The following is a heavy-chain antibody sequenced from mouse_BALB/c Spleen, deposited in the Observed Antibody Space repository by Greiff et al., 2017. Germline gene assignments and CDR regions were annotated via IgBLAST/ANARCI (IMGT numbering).Heavy chain of an antibody. J-gene: IGHJ1*01. D-gene: IGHD3-1*01. CDR2: IYPGDGDT. Sequence: QVQLKQSGAELARPGASVKLSCKASGYTFTSYWMQWVKQRPGQGLEWIGAIYPGDGDTRYTQKFKGKATLTADKSSSTAYMQLSSLASEDSAVYYCARRGATGYFDVWGAGTTVTVSS. CDR1: GYTFTSYW. V-gene: IGHV1-87*01. CDR3: ARRGATGYFDV.